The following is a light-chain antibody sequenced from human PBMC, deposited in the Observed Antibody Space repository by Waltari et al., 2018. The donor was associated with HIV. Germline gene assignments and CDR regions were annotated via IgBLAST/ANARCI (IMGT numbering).Light chain of an antibody. CDR2: GAS. V-gene: IGKV3-15*01. Sequence: EIVMTQSPATLSVPPGERATLSCRASQRVNSNLAWYQQKPGQAPRLLIYGASTRATGIPARFSGSGSGTEFTLTISSLQSEDFAVYYCQHYNNWPPWTFGQWTQLEIK. CDR1: QRVNSN. CDR3: QHYNNWPPWT. J-gene: IGKJ2*02.